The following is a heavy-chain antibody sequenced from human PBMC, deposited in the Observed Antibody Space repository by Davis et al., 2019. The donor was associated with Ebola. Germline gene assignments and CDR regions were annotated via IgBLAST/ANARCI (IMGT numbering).Heavy chain of an antibody. D-gene: IGHD2/OR15-2a*01. CDR3: VRESATYPQTNMDY. CDR1: GGSISSGGYS. Sequence: PSETLSLTCIVSGGSISSGGYSWSWIRQPPGKGLEWIGYIYHSGSTYYNPSLKSRVTISVDRSKNQFSLKLSSVTAADMAVYYCVRESATYPQTNMDYWGQGTLVTVSS. CDR2: IYHSGST. V-gene: IGHV4-30-2*01. J-gene: IGHJ4*02.